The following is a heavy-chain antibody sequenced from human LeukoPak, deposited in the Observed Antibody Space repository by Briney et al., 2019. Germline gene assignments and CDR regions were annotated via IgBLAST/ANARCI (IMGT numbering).Heavy chain of an antibody. Sequence: GGPLRLSCAASGFTFSSYAMSWVRQAPGKGLEWVSAISGSGGSTYYADSVKGRFTISRDNSKNTLYLQMNSLRAEDTAVYYCAIDQQWLVVENWFDPWGQGTLVTVSS. D-gene: IGHD6-19*01. CDR1: GFTFSSYA. J-gene: IGHJ5*02. V-gene: IGHV3-23*01. CDR2: ISGSGGST. CDR3: AIDQQWLVVENWFDP.